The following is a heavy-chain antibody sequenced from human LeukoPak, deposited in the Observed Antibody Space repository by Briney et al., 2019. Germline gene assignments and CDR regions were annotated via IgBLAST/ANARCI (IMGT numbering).Heavy chain of an antibody. CDR2: IYNDGSS. Sequence: GGSLRLSCAASGFXVSHNYMSWVRQAPGKGLEWVSIIYNDGSSYYADSVKGRFTISRDNSKNTVYLQMNSLRAEDTAVYYCARDRHYYDTSGDRSYFFDYWGRGTLVIVSS. V-gene: IGHV3-53*01. J-gene: IGHJ4*02. D-gene: IGHD3-22*01. CDR3: ARDRHYYDTSGDRSYFFDY. CDR1: GFXVSHNY.